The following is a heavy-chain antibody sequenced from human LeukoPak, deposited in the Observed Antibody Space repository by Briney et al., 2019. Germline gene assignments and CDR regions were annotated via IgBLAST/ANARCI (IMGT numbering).Heavy chain of an antibody. CDR1: GFTFSSYD. V-gene: IGHV3-48*03. J-gene: IGHJ4*02. CDR2: ISSTGTTF. CDR3: ARETAYYSLSPLDY. Sequence: GGSLRLSCAASGFTFSSYDMNWVRQAPGQGLAWVSYISSTGTTFSYADSVKGRFTISRDDAKNSPYLQMNSLRAEDTAVYYCARETAYYSLSPLDYWGQGSLVTVSS. D-gene: IGHD2-21*01.